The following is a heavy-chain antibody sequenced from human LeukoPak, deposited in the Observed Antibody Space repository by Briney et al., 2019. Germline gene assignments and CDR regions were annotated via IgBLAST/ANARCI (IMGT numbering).Heavy chain of an antibody. D-gene: IGHD2-15*01. J-gene: IGHJ3*02. CDR2: IISSGSTI. V-gene: IGHV3-11*04. CDR3: ARGYSRAAFDI. Sequence: PGGSPRLSCAASGFTPSDYYMNWIRQAPGKGLEWVSYIISSGSTIYYADSVRGRFTISRDNGKNSLLLQMNSLRAEDTALYYCARGYSRAAFDIWGQGTVVAVSS. CDR1: GFTPSDYY.